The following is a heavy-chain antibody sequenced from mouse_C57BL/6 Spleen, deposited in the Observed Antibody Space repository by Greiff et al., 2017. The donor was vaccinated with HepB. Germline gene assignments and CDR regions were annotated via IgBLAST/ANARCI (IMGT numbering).Heavy chain of an antibody. J-gene: IGHJ3*01. CDR2: INPNNGGT. V-gene: IGHV1-22*01. Sequence: EVQLQQSGPELVKPGASVKMSCKASGYTFTDYNMHWVKQSHGKSLEWIGYINPNNGGTSYNQKFKGKATLTVNKSSSTAYMELRSLTSEDSAVYYCARIDYGNFEGFAYWGQGTLVTVSA. CDR1: GYTFTDYN. CDR3: ARIDYGNFEGFAY. D-gene: IGHD2-1*01.